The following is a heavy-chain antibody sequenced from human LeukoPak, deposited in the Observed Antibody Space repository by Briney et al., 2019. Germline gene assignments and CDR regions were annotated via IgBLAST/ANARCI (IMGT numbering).Heavy chain of an antibody. D-gene: IGHD3-22*01. J-gene: IGHJ3*02. V-gene: IGHV4-34*01. Sequence: SETLSLTCAVYGGSFSGYYWSWIRQPPGKGLEWIGEINHSGSTNYNPSLKSRVTISVDTSKNQFSLKLSSVTAADTAVYYCARGRVRITMIPDAFDIWGQGTMVTVSS. CDR2: INHSGST. CDR1: GGSFSGYY. CDR3: ARGRVRITMIPDAFDI.